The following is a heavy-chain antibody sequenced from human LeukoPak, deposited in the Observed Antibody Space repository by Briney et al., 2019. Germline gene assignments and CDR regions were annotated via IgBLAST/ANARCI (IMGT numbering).Heavy chain of an antibody. V-gene: IGHV4-61*01. Sequence: SETLSLTCTVSGGSFSSGSYYWNWIRQPPGKGLEYIGYVSDSGSTNYNPSLKSRVTISVDTSKNQFSLKLSSVTAADTAVYYCARHLGFCSTTTCNTWFDPWGQGTLVTVSS. D-gene: IGHD2-2*01. CDR3: ARHLGFCSTTTCNTWFDP. CDR1: GGSFSSGSYY. J-gene: IGHJ5*02. CDR2: VSDSGST.